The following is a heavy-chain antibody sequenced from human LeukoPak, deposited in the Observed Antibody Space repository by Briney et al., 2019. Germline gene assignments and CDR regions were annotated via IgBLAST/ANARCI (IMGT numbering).Heavy chain of an antibody. V-gene: IGHV4-59*01. CDR2: IYYSGST. CDR1: GGSISSYY. D-gene: IGHD6-13*01. Sequence: PSETLSLTCTVSGGSISSYYWSWLRQPPGKGLEWIGYIYYSGSTNYNPSLKSRVTISVDTSKNQFSLKLSSVTAADTAVYYCARYVAAAGTYYFDYWGQGTLVTVSS. CDR3: ARYVAAAGTYYFDY. J-gene: IGHJ4*02.